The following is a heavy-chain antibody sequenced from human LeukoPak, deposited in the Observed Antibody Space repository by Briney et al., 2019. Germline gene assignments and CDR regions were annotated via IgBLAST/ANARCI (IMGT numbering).Heavy chain of an antibody. Sequence: GGSLRLSCAASGFTFSSYAMHWVRQAPGKGLEWVAVISYDGSNKYYADFVKGRFTISRDNSKNTLYLQMNSLRAEDTAVYYCARAQGNYYDSSGYRMFQHWGQGTLVTVSS. CDR3: ARAQGNYYDSSGYRMFQH. J-gene: IGHJ1*01. V-gene: IGHV3-30*04. CDR1: GFTFSSYA. D-gene: IGHD3-22*01. CDR2: ISYDGSNK.